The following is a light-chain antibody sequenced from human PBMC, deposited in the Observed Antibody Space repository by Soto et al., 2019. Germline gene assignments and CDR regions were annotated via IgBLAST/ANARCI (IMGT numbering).Light chain of an antibody. CDR3: ASYGGNNNVL. CDR1: SSDVGAYNY. CDR2: ELT. J-gene: IGLJ2*01. Sequence: QSALTQPPSASGSPGQSVTISCTGTSSDVGAYNYVSWYQQHPGKAPKLMIFELTRRPSGVPDRFSGSKFGNTASLTVSGLQAEDEADYYCASYGGNNNVLFGGGTKLTVL. V-gene: IGLV2-8*01.